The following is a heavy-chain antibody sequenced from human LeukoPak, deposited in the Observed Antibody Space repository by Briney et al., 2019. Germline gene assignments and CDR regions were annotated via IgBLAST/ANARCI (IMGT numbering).Heavy chain of an antibody. D-gene: IGHD2-8*01. CDR2: IKQDGSEK. V-gene: IGHV3-7*01. J-gene: IGHJ4*02. CDR1: GFTFSSYW. CDR3: ARDLRGPTRTFDY. Sequence: GGSLRLSCAASGFTFSSYWMSWVRQAPGKGLEWVANIKQDGSEKYYVDSVKGRFTISRDNAKNSLYLQMNSLRAEDTAVYYCARDLRGPTRTFDYWGQGTLVTVSS.